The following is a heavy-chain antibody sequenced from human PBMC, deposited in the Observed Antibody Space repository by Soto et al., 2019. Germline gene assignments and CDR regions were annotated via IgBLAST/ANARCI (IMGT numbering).Heavy chain of an antibody. CDR2: ISYDGSNE. J-gene: IGHJ4*02. Sequence: LRLSCAVSGFTFSSYGMHWVRQAPGKGLEWVAHISYDGSNEHYVDSVKGRFTISRDNSKNTLYLQMNSLRAEDTAVYYCAKSPGMYYYDSSGYYHYDYWGQGTLVTVSS. D-gene: IGHD3-22*01. CDR3: AKSPGMYYYDSSGYYHYDY. CDR1: GFTFSSYG. V-gene: IGHV3-30*18.